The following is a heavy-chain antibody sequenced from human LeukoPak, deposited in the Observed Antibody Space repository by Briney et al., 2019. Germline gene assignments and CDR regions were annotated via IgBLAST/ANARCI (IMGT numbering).Heavy chain of an antibody. D-gene: IGHD1-26*01. J-gene: IGHJ4*02. Sequence: SETLSLTCTVSGDSLSNYYWSFIRQPPGKGLEWIGYIYYSGSTNYNPSLKSRVTISVDTSKNQFSLKLSSVTAADTAVYYCARVGSGSYWGPFGYWGQGTLVTVSS. V-gene: IGHV4-59*01. CDR3: ARVGSGSYWGPFGY. CDR1: GDSLSNYY. CDR2: IYYSGST.